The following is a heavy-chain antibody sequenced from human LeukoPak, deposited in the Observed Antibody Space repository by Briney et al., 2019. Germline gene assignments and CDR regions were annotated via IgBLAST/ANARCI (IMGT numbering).Heavy chain of an antibody. CDR1: GGSFSGYY. D-gene: IGHD3-10*01. V-gene: IGHV4-34*01. CDR2: INHSGST. J-gene: IGHJ4*02. CDR3: ARMVRGVWVWAFGY. Sequence: SETLSLTCAVYGGSFSGYYWSWIRQPPGKGLEWIGEINHSGSTNYNPSLKSRVTISVDTSKNQFSLKLSSVTAADTAVYYCARMVRGVWVWAFGYWRQGTLVTVSS.